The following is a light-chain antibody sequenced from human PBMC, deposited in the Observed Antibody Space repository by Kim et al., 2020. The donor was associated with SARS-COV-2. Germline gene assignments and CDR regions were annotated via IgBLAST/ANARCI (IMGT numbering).Light chain of an antibody. CDR1: QGIRDD. J-gene: IGKJ1*01. V-gene: IGKV1-6*01. CDR3: LQDYTYPWT. Sequence: ASIGDRVTITCRPSQGIRDDLSWYQQKPGQAPKVLVYAASSLQPGVPSRFSGSGSDTDFTLTISSLQPEDAATYYCLQDYTYPWTFGQGTKVDIK. CDR2: AAS.